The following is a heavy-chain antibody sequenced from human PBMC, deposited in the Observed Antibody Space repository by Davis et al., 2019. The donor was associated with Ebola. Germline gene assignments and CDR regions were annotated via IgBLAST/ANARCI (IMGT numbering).Heavy chain of an antibody. CDR2: ISTNGETT. CDR1: GFTFSSYA. J-gene: IGHJ4*02. CDR3: ARGEMGLALGKSGSRGPPDY. V-gene: IGHV3-64D*06. Sequence: GESLKISCSASGFTFSSYAMHWVRQAPGKGLESVSRISTNGETTYYAESVKGRFTISRDNSKGTLYLQMRSLRTDDTAVYYCARGEMGLALGKSGSRGPPDYWGQGTLVTVSS. D-gene: IGHD7-27*01.